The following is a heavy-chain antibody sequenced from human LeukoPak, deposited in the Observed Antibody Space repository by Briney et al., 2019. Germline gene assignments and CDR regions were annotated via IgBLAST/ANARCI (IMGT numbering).Heavy chain of an antibody. CDR3: ARVSGGDGYNPDY. CDR1: VFIYSDYY. J-gene: IGHJ4*02. Sequence: GGALRLSRAGSVFIYSDYYLSWIRQAPGRGLEWVSYISSSGSTIYYADSVRGRFTISRDNAKNSLYLQMNGLRAEDTAVYCCARVSGGDGYNPDYWGQGTLVTVSS. D-gene: IGHD5-24*01. V-gene: IGHV3-11*01. CDR2: ISSSGSTI.